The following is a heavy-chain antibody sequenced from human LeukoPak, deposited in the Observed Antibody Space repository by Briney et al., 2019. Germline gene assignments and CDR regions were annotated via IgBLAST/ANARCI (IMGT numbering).Heavy chain of an antibody. D-gene: IGHD6-19*01. CDR1: GFSFSSYA. V-gene: IGHV3-23*01. Sequence: GGSLRLSCAASGFSFSSYAMTWVRQAPGKGLEWVSGISASGDSTNYGDSVKGRFTISRDNSKNTLYLQMNSLRAEDTAVYYCAKGRRQWLVTGYFDYWGQGALVTVSS. J-gene: IGHJ4*02. CDR3: AKGRRQWLVTGYFDY. CDR2: ISASGDST.